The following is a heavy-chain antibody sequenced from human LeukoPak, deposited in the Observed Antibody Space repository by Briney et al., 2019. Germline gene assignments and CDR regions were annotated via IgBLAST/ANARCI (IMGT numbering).Heavy chain of an antibody. V-gene: IGHV3-21*01. CDR2: ISSSSSYI. Sequence: GGSLRLSCAASGFTFSSYGMNWVRQAPGKGLEWVSSISSSSSYIYYADSVKGRFTISRDNAKNSLYLQMNSLRAEDTAVYYCAKSSSITMVRGAKTDYWGQGTLVTVSS. J-gene: IGHJ4*02. CDR3: AKSSSITMVRGAKTDY. D-gene: IGHD3-10*01. CDR1: GFTFSSYG.